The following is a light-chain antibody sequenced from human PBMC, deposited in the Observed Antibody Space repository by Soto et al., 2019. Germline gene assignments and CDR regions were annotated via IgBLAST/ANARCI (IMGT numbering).Light chain of an antibody. J-gene: IGKJ1*01. CDR3: QQYNNWPLT. CDR1: QSVGSRF. Sequence: EIALTQSPGTLSLSPGERATLSCRASQSVGSRFLAWYQQKPGQAPRLLISGTFSRATGLPARFSGSGSGTEFTLTISSLQSEDFAVYSCQQYNNWPLTFGQGTKVDIK. V-gene: IGKV3-15*01. CDR2: GTF.